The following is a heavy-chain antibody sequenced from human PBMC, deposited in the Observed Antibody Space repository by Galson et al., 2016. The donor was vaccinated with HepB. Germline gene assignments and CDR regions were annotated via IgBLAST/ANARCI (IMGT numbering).Heavy chain of an antibody. V-gene: IGHV1-69*13. CDR3: ARDESAAHWFFDL. Sequence: SVKVSCKASGGTFGNSAIHWIRQAPGQGLQWMGGITPLFGTTDYGQTFEGRVSITADDSNDVVYMEMSSLGSEDTATYFCARDESAAHWFFDLWGRGTLITVSS. CDR2: ITPLFGTT. J-gene: IGHJ2*01. CDR1: GGTFGNSA.